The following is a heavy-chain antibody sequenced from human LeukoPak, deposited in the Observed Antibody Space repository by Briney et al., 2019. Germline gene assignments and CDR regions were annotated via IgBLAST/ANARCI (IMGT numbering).Heavy chain of an antibody. CDR2: IWYDGSNK. D-gene: IGHD4-17*01. V-gene: IGHV3-33*01. CDR3: ARATSTVTTLNPMGY. Sequence: GGSLRLSCAASGFTFSSYGMHWVRQAPGKGLEWVAVIWYDGSNKYYADSVKGRFTISRDNSKNTLYLQMNSLRAEDTAVYYCARATSTVTTLNPMGYWGQGTLVTVSS. CDR1: GFTFSSYG. J-gene: IGHJ4*02.